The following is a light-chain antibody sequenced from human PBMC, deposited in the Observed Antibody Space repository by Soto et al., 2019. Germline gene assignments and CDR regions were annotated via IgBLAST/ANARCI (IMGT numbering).Light chain of an antibody. CDR2: DAS. Sequence: EIVLTQSPATLYLSPGERATLSCRARQRFSSDLGWYQQKPGQAPRLLMYDASKRDSGIPARFSGSGSGTDFTLTISSLEPEDFAVYYCQQRTNWPLTFGGGTKVEIK. V-gene: IGKV3-11*01. J-gene: IGKJ4*01. CDR1: QRFSSD. CDR3: QQRTNWPLT.